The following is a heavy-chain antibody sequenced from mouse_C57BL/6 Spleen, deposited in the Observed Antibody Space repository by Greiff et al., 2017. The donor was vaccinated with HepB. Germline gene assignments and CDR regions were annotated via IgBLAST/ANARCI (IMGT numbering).Heavy chain of an antibody. J-gene: IGHJ2*01. Sequence: EVQLQQSGAELVRPGASVKLSCTASGFNIKDDYMHWVKQRPEQGLEWIGWIDPENGDTEYASKFQGKATITADTSSNTAYLQLSSLTSEDTAVYYCTTGDYGNFYFDYWGQGTTLTVSS. V-gene: IGHV14-4*01. CDR2: IDPENGDT. CDR3: TTGDYGNFYFDY. D-gene: IGHD2-1*01. CDR1: GFNIKDDY.